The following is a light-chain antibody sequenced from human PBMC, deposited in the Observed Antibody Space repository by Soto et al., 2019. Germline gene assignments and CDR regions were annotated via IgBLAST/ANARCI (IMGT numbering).Light chain of an antibody. Sequence: DIQMTQSPSTLSASVGDRGTITCRASQSISTSLAWYQQKPGKAPRLLIYKVSSLEDGVPSRFSGSGSGTEFTLTISSLQTDDFATYYCQQYSNYPWTFGQGTKVEVK. CDR2: KVS. J-gene: IGKJ1*01. V-gene: IGKV1-5*03. CDR1: QSISTS. CDR3: QQYSNYPWT.